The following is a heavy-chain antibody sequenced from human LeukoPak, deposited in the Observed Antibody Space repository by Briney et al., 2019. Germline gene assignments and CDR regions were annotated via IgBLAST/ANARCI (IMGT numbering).Heavy chain of an antibody. V-gene: IGHV4-39*01. CDR2: IYYSGST. D-gene: IGHD3-16*01. CDR1: GGSISSSSYY. J-gene: IGHJ6*02. CDR3: ARHSAPGVWYYYYYGMDV. Sequence: PSETLSLTCTVSGGSISSSSYYWGWIRQPPGKGLEWIGSIYYSGSTYYNPSLKSRVTISVDTSKNQFSLKLSSVTAADTAVYYCARHSAPGVWYYYYYGMDVWGQGTTVTVSS.